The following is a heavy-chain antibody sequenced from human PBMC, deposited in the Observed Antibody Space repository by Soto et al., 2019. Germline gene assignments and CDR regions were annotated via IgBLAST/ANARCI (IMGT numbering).Heavy chain of an antibody. CDR3: ARDRATVLSPLDV. CDR2: IIPILGIA. J-gene: IGHJ6*04. Sequence: QVQLVHSGAEVKKPGSSVKVSCKASGGTFSSYTISWVRQAPGQGLEWMGRIIPILGIANYAQKFQGRVTITADKSTSTAYMELSSLRSEDTAVYYCARDRATVLSPLDVWGKGTTVTVSS. V-gene: IGHV1-69*04. D-gene: IGHD4-4*01. CDR1: GGTFSSYT.